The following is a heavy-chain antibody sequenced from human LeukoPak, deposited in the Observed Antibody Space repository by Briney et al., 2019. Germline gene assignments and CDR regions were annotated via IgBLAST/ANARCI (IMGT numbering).Heavy chain of an antibody. CDR3: AREGIAAADPFDY. CDR2: INAGNGNT. V-gene: IGHV1-3*03. J-gene: IGHJ4*02. CDR1: GGTFSSYA. Sequence: ASVKVSCKASGGTFSSYAISWVRQAPGQGLEWMGWINAGNGNTKYSQEFQGRVTITRDTSASTAYMELSSLRSEDMAVYYCAREGIAAADPFDYWGQGTLVTVSS. D-gene: IGHD6-13*01.